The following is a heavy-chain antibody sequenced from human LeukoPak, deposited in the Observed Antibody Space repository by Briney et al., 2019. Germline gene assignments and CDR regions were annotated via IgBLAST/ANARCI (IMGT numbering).Heavy chain of an antibody. D-gene: IGHD6-19*01. CDR3: AREYSSGWYIVDY. V-gene: IGHV3-11*01. CDR1: GFTFSDYY. Sequence: GGSLRLSCAASGFTFSDYYMSWIRQAAGKGLEWVSYISSSGSSIYYADSVKGRFTISRDNAKNSLYLQMNSLRAEDTAVYYCAREYSSGWYIVDYWGQGTLVTVSS. J-gene: IGHJ4*02. CDR2: ISSSGSSI.